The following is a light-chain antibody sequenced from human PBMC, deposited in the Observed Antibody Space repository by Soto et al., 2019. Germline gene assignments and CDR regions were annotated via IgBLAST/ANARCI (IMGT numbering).Light chain of an antibody. Sequence: QSVLTQSPSASASLGASVKLTCTLSSGHSSYAIAWHQQQPEKGPRYLMKLNSDGSHSKGDGIPDRFSGSSSGAERYLTISSRQSEDEADYYCQTWCTGIHYVFGTGTKLTVL. CDR2: LNSDGSH. J-gene: IGLJ1*01. CDR3: QTWCTGIHYV. V-gene: IGLV4-69*01. CDR1: SGHSSYA.